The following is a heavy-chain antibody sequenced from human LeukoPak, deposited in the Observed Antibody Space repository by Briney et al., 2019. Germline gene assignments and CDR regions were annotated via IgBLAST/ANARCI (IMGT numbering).Heavy chain of an antibody. J-gene: IGHJ4*02. CDR3: ARRQGDTSSWYY. D-gene: IGHD6-13*01. Sequence: SETLSLTCTVSGGSISSSVYYWGWIRQPPGKGLEWIGNIFYSGTTYYNPSLKSRVTISLDTSKNQFSLKLSSATAADTALYYCARRQGDTSSWYYWGQGTLVTVSS. V-gene: IGHV4-39*01. CDR1: GGSISSSVYY. CDR2: IFYSGTT.